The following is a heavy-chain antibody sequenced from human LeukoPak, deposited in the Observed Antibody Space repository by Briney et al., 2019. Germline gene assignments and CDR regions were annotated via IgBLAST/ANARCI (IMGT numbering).Heavy chain of an antibody. V-gene: IGHV3-23*01. CDR2: ILSTGTT. J-gene: IGHJ5*02. D-gene: IGHD4-17*01. CDR1: GLPFSASA. CDR3: ATVKYDNGDPVGWFDR. Sequence: GGSWRFSGAASGLPFSASARTWFRRAPGKGLKWVSHILSTGTTYYADSMRGRFTISRDNSKNTLYLLMTSLRADDTAVYYCATVKYDNGDPVGWFDRWGQVTLVTVSS.